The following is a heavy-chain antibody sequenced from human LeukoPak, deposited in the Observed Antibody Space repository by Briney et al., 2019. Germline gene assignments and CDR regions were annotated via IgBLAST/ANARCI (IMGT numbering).Heavy chain of an antibody. V-gene: IGHV4-39*07. D-gene: IGHD1-14*01. J-gene: IGHJ3*02. CDR1: GGSISSSSYY. CDR2: IYYSGST. CDR3: ARDNYRTFDI. Sequence: SETLSLTCTVSGGSISSSSYYWGWIRQPPGKGLEWIGSIYYSGSTYYNPSLKSRVTISVDTSKNQFSLKLSSVTAADTAVYYCARDNYRTFDIWGQGTMVTVSS.